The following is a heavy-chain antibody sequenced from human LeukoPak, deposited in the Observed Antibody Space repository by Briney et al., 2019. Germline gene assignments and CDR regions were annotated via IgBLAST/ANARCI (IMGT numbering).Heavy chain of an antibody. CDR1: GFPLTDSY. J-gene: IGHJ4*02. CDR3: ARATGGVPRYFVR. CDR2: LYHESERT. D-gene: IGHD3-9*01. V-gene: IGHV1-46*01. Sequence: ASVKVSCKASGFPLTDSYMHRVRQAPGQGLEWVGMLYHESERTTYGQNFQGRVTVTRDTSTTTLYMDLTGLSTEDTAMYYCARATGGVPRYFVRWGQGTLVTVSS.